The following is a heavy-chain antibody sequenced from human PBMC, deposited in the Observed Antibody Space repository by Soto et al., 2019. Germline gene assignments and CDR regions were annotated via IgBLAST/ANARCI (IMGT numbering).Heavy chain of an antibody. CDR1: GGTFSSYA. CDR2: IIPIFGTA. V-gene: IGHV1-69*13. J-gene: IGHJ6*02. Sequence: ASVKVSCKASGGTFSSYAISWVRQAPGQGLEWMGGIIPIFGTANYAQKFQGRVTITADESTSTAYMELSSPRSEDTAVYYCARDLPPSIAAAGTKIRNYYYGMDVWGQGTTVTVSS. D-gene: IGHD6-13*01. CDR3: ARDLPPSIAAAGTKIRNYYYGMDV.